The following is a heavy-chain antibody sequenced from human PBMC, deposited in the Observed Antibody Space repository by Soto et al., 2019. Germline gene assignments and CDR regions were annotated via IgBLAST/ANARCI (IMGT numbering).Heavy chain of an antibody. D-gene: IGHD2-2*01. CDR1: GFTFSSYS. Sequence: EVQLVESGGGLVKPGGSLRLSCAASGFTFSSYSMNWVRQAPGKGLEWVSSISSSSSYIYYADSVKGRFTISRDNAKNALYLQMNSLRAEDTAVYYCARDLGSTIPGGYYYYYGMDVWGQGTTVTVSS. J-gene: IGHJ6*02. V-gene: IGHV3-21*01. CDR2: ISSSSSYI. CDR3: ARDLGSTIPGGYYYYYGMDV.